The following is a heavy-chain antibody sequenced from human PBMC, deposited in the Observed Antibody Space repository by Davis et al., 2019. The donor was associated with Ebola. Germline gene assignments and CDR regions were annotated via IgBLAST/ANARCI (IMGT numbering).Heavy chain of an antibody. CDR1: GFTFSSYG. CDR3: TGSMRGIDY. D-gene: IGHD1-1*01. CDR2: ISYDGSNK. V-gene: IGHV3-30*03. Sequence: GGSLRLSCAASGFTFSSYGMHWVRQAPGKGLEWVAVISYDGSNKYYADSVKGRFTISRDNSKNTLYLQMNSLRAEDTAVYYCTGSMRGIDYWGQGTLVTVSS. J-gene: IGHJ4*02.